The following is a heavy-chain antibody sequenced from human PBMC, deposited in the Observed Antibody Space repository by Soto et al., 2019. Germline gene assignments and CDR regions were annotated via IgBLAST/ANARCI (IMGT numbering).Heavy chain of an antibody. CDR2: INHSGST. V-gene: IGHV4-34*01. CDR1: GGSFSGYY. D-gene: IGHD3-10*01. J-gene: IGHJ5*02. Sequence: PSETLSLTCAVYGGSFSGYYWSWIRQPPGKGLEWIGEINHSGSTNYNPSLKSRVTISVDTSKNQFSLKLSSVTTADTAVYYCARTGLLWFGELLPKYNWFDPWGQGTLVTVSS. CDR3: ARTGLLWFGELLPKYNWFDP.